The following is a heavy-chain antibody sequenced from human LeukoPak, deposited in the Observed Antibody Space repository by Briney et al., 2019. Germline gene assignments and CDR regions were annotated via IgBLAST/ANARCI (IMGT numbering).Heavy chain of an antibody. CDR1: GYSISSDYY. D-gene: IGHD6-25*01. CDR3: ARAGGVKTAALDLDY. V-gene: IGHV4-38-2*02. J-gene: IGHJ4*02. Sequence: PSETLSLTCTVSGYSISSDYYWGWIRQPPGKGLEWIGSIYHSGGTFYSPSLKSRLTISVDTSKNQFSLKLSSVTAADTAVYYCARAGGVKTAALDLDYWGQGTLVTVSS. CDR2: IYHSGGT.